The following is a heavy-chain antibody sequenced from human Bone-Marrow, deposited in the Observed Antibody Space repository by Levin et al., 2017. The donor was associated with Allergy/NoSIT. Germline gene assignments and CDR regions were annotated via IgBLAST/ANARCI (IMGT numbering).Heavy chain of an antibody. J-gene: IGHJ4*02. CDR2: INTNTGNP. CDR1: GYTFTNFA. D-gene: IGHD5-18*01. Sequence: ASVKVSCKTSGYTFTNFAINWVRQAPGQGLEWMGWINTNTGNPTYAQDFIGRFVFSLDISVGTAYLQISSLKADDTAMYFCARRYSYGYGDYFDYWGQGTLVTVSS. V-gene: IGHV7-4-1*02. CDR3: ARRYSYGYGDYFDY.